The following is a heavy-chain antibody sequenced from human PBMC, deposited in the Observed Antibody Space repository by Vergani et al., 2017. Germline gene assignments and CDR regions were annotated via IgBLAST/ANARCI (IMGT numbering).Heavy chain of an antibody. CDR3: AKEGGNGDGGNPGADI. D-gene: IGHD4-23*01. CDR1: GFTFSSYG. Sequence: QVQLVESGGGVVQPGRSLRLSCAASGFTFSSYGMHWVRQAPGKGLEWVAVIWYDGSNKYYADSVKGRFTISRDNSKNTLYLQMNSLRAEDTAVYYCAKEGGNGDGGNPGADIWGQGTMVTVSS. V-gene: IGHV3-33*06. J-gene: IGHJ3*02. CDR2: IWYDGSNK.